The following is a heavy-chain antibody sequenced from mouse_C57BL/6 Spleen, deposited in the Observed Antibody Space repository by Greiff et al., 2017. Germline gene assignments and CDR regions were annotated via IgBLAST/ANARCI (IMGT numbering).Heavy chain of an antibody. V-gene: IGHV1-64*01. J-gene: IGHJ4*01. Sequence: VQLQQPGAELVKPGASVKLSCKASGYTFTSYWMHWVKQRPGQGLEWIGMIHPNSGSTNYNEKFKSKATLTVDKSSSTAYMQHSSLTSEDSAVYYCAREDYGNSYAMDYWGQGTSVTVSS. CDR1: GYTFTSYW. CDR2: IHPNSGST. CDR3: AREDYGNSYAMDY. D-gene: IGHD2-1*01.